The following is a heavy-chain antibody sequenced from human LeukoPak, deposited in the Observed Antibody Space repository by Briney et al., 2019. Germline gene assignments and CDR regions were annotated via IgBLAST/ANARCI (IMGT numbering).Heavy chain of an antibody. J-gene: IGHJ4*02. Sequence: EGSLRLSCEASGFTFSSYWMHWVRQVPGKGLVWVSRINIDGSSTTYADSVKGRFTISRDNVRNTLYVQLNSLRVEDTAVYYCARAGISGRPPDYWGQGTLVTVSS. CDR1: GFTFSSYW. D-gene: IGHD6-6*01. V-gene: IGHV3-74*01. CDR2: INIDGSST. CDR3: ARAGISGRPPDY.